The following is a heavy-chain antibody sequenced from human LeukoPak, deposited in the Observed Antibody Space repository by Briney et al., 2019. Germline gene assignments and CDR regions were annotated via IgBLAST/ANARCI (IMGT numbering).Heavy chain of an antibody. D-gene: IGHD2-2*01. CDR1: GYIFTNYW. CDR2: IYPDDSDA. V-gene: IGHV5-51*01. Sequence: GESLKISCEASGYIFTNYWIGWVRQMPGKGLEWMGIIYPDDSDARYSPSFQGQVTISADKSISTAYLQWSSLKASDTAMYYCARLRGKYQLLPFYYYYYYMDVWGKGTTVTVSS. CDR3: ARLRGKYQLLPFYYYYYYMDV. J-gene: IGHJ6*03.